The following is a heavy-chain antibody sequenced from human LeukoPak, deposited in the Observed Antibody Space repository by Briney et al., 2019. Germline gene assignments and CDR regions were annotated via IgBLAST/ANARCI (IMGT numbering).Heavy chain of an antibody. J-gene: IGHJ4*02. V-gene: IGHV3-23*01. CDR3: AKADGYNPFSFFDY. D-gene: IGHD5-24*01. CDR2: ISDSGGST. CDR1: GFTFSSYA. Sequence: PGGSLRLSCAASGFTFSSYAMSWVRQAPGKGLEWVSAISDSGGSTYYADSVKGRFTISRDNSKNTLYLQMNSLRAENTAVYYCAKADGYNPFSFFDYWGQGTLVTVSS.